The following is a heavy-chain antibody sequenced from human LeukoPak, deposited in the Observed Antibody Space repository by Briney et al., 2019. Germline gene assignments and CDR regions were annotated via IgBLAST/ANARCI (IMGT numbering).Heavy chain of an antibody. CDR1: XXSXSGYX. CDR3: ARESRYYDSSGYYYTFRHYYYYGMDV. J-gene: IGHJ6*02. D-gene: IGHD3-22*01. Sequence: SETLSLTCAVYXXSXSGYXXXWXRXPPXXXXXXXXXXXXXXXXXXXPSLKSRVTISVDTSKNQFSLKLSSVTAADTAVYYCARESRYYDSSGYYYTFRHYYYYGMDVWGQGTTVTVSS. V-gene: IGHV4-34*01. CDR2: XXXXXXX.